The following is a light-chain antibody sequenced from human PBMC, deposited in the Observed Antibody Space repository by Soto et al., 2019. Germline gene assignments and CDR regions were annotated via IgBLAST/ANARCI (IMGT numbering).Light chain of an antibody. Sequence: VFTESPRTLCMSPGESPTRSCRASQSVSSNLAWYQQKPGQAPRLLIYGASTRATGIPARFSGSGSGTEFTLTISSLQSEDFAVYYCQQYNNWPQTFCQGTKVDI. J-gene: IGKJ1*01. CDR1: QSVSSN. V-gene: IGKV3-15*01. CDR2: GAS. CDR3: QQYNNWPQT.